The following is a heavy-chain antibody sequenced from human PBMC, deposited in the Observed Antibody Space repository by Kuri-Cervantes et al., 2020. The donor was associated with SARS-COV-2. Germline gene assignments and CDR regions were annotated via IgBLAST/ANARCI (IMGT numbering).Heavy chain of an antibody. V-gene: IGHV1-69*05. Sequence: SVKVSCKASGGTFSSYAISWVRQAPGQGLEWMGGIIPIFGTANYAQKFQGRVTITTDESTSTAYRELSSLRSEDAAVYYCAKAYWNYNYFDYWGQGTLVTVSS. CDR3: AKAYWNYNYFDY. J-gene: IGHJ4*02. CDR1: GGTFSSYA. D-gene: IGHD1-7*01. CDR2: IIPIFGTA.